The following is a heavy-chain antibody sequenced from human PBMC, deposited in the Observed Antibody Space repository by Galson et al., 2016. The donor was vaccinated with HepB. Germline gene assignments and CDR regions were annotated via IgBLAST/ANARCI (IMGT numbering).Heavy chain of an antibody. D-gene: IGHD4-17*01. CDR2: IYSSGST. J-gene: IGHJ2*01. V-gene: IGHV3-53*01. Sequence: SLRLSCAASGFTVSTNYMSWVRQAPGKGLEWVSVIYSSGSTYYADSVKGRFTFSRDNSKNTMYVQMTSLRAEDTAVYYCASGTTVTTSNSFWYFDLWGRGTLVTVSS. CDR3: ASGTTVTTSNSFWYFDL. CDR1: GFTVSTNY.